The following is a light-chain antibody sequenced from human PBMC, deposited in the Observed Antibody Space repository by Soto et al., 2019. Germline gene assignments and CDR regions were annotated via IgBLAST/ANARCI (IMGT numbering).Light chain of an antibody. V-gene: IGKV3-15*01. J-gene: IGKJ2*01. CDR1: QSVSSN. Sequence: EIVMTQSPATLSVSPGERATLSCRASQSVSSNLAWYQHKPGQAPRLLIYHTSTRATGIPARFSGSGSGTEFPLIISSLQSEDFAIYYCKQYDNWPPYTFGRGTKLEI. CDR2: HTS. CDR3: KQYDNWPPYT.